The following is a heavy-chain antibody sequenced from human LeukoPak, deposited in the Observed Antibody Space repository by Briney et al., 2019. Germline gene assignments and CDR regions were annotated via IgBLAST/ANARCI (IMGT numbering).Heavy chain of an antibody. CDR3: ASYDFWSGQDWYYFDY. Sequence: PSETLSLTCTVSGGSISSYYWSWIRQPPGKGLEWIGYIYYSGSTNYNPSLKSRVTISVDTSKNQFSLKLSSVTAADTAVYYCASYDFWSGQDWYYFDYWGQGTLVTVSS. V-gene: IGHV4-59*01. CDR2: IYYSGST. D-gene: IGHD3-3*01. J-gene: IGHJ4*02. CDR1: GGSISSYY.